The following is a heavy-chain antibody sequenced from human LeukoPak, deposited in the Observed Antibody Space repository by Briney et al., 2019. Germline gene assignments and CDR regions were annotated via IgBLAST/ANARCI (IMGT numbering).Heavy chain of an antibody. V-gene: IGHV1-69*01. CDR2: IIPIFGTA. Sequence: ASVTVSCKASGGTFSSYAISWVRQAPGQGLEWMGGIIPIFGTANYAQKFQGRVTITADESTSTAYMELSSLRSEDTAVYYCARGGSGSFLHFDYWGQGTLVTVSS. CDR1: GGTFSSYA. CDR3: ARGGSGSFLHFDY. J-gene: IGHJ4*02. D-gene: IGHD3-10*01.